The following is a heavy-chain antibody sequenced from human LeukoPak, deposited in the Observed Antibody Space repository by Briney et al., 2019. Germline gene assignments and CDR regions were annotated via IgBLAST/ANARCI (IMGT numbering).Heavy chain of an antibody. D-gene: IGHD2-2*01. CDR2: IYSGGST. CDR1: GFTVSSNY. Sequence: GGSLRLSCAASGFTVSSNYMSWVRQAPGKGLEWVSVIYSGGSTYYADSVKGRFTISRDNSKNTLYLQMNSLSAEDTAVYYCARDQMPTALHYFQHWGQGTLVTVSS. CDR3: ARDQMPTALHYFQH. J-gene: IGHJ1*01. V-gene: IGHV3-66*01.